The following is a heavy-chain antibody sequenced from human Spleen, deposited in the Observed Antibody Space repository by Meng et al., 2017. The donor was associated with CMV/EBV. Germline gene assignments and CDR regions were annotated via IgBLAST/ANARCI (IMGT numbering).Heavy chain of an antibody. V-gene: IGHV3-30*02. J-gene: IGHJ6*02. CDR3: ARSRYDFWSGYFDYKYGMDV. D-gene: IGHD3-3*01. Sequence: GGSLRLSCASFGVTFSSYGMHWVRQAPGRGLEWVAFLIYDGTNKFYIDSVKGRFTIFRDNSKYTLYLQMNSMRGDDTAVYYCARSRYDFWSGYFDYKYGMDVWGQGTTDTVSS. CDR1: GVTFSSYG. CDR2: LIYDGTNK.